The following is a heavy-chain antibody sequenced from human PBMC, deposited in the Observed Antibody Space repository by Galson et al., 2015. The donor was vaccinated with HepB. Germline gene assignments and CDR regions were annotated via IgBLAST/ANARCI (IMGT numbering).Heavy chain of an antibody. Sequence: SLRLSCAASGFTFSNLAMQWVRQAPGKGLEWVAVISYDGGNKYHADSVKGRFTISRDNPKSMLYLQMNRLRPEDTAVYFCARVGRGSWGQGTLVTVSS. D-gene: IGHD3-10*01. CDR2: ISYDGGNK. CDR1: GFTFSNLA. J-gene: IGHJ5*02. V-gene: IGHV3-30*04. CDR3: ARVGRGS.